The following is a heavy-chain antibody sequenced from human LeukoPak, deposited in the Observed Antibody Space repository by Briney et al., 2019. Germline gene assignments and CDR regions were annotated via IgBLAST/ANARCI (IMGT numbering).Heavy chain of an antibody. Sequence: GRSPRLSCTALGFTFGDYAMSWFRQAPGKGLEWVGFIRSKAYGGTTEYAASVRGRFTISRDDSKSIAYLQMNSLKTEDTAVYYRTRDSGSYGHWGQGTLVTVSS. J-gene: IGHJ4*02. V-gene: IGHV3-49*03. D-gene: IGHD1-26*01. CDR3: TRDSGSYGH. CDR2: IRSKAYGGTT. CDR1: GFTFGDYA.